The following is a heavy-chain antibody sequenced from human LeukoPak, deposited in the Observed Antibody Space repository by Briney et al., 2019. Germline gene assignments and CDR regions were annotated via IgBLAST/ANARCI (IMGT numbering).Heavy chain of an antibody. CDR3: ARHRVGPCHTCAFHI. V-gene: IGHV4-59*08. J-gene: IGHJ3*02. CDR2: VYSSVPT. D-gene: IGHD1-26*01. Sequence: SDTLSLTCTVSGDSVTGYYWSWIRQPPGRGREGIGYVYSSVPTKYIPSIKSSVSISVDTSKKQISLQLSFVTAADTAVYYCARHRVGPCHTCAFHIWGQGTMVTVSS. CDR1: GDSVTGYY.